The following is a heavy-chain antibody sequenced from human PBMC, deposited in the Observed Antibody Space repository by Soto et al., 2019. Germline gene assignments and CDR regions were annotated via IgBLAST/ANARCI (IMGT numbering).Heavy chain of an antibody. V-gene: IGHV3-9*01. CDR2: ISWNSGSI. CDR3: AKGILGYQPHYYYYGMDV. Sequence: EVQLVESGGGLVQPGRSLRLSCAASGFTFDDYAMHWVRQAPGKGLELVSGISWNSGSIGYADSVKGRFTISRDNAKNSLYLQMNSLRAEDTALYYCAKGILGYQPHYYYYGMDVWGQGTTVTVSS. J-gene: IGHJ6*02. D-gene: IGHD2-2*01. CDR1: GFTFDDYA.